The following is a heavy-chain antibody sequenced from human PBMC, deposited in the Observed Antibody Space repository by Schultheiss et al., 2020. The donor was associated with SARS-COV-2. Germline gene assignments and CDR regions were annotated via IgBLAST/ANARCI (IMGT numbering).Heavy chain of an antibody. CDR1: GFTFDDYA. J-gene: IGHJ4*02. V-gene: IGHV3-66*01. Sequence: GGSLRLSCAASGFTFDDYAMHWVRQAPGKGLEWVSVIYSGGSTYYADSVKGRFTISRDNSKNTLYLQMNSLRAEDTAVYYCASGNLGYCSSTSCPLGYWGQGTLVTVSS. D-gene: IGHD2-2*01. CDR2: IYSGGST. CDR3: ASGNLGYCSSTSCPLGY.